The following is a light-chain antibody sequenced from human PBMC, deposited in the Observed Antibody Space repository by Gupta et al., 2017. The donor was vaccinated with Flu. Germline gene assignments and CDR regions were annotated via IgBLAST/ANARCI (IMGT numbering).Light chain of an antibody. CDR1: RGSIASNY. CDR3: QSSDPTNRWV. CDR2: EHN. Sequence: NFMLIQPHSVSESPGKTVIISCTRSRGSIASNYVQWYQQRPGSAPTTVIYEHNQRPSGVPDRFTGSIDRSSNAASLTISGLKTDDEADYYGQSSDPTNRWVFGGGTKLTVL. V-gene: IGLV6-57*03. J-gene: IGLJ3*02.